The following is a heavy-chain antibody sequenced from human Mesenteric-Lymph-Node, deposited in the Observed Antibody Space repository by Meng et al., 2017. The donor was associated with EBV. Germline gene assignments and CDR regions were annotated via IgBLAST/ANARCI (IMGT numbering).Heavy chain of an antibody. D-gene: IGHD3-10*01. CDR3: ARGASFFDY. V-gene: IGHV3-21*01. Sequence: EVQLVDSGGGLGKPGGSLRLSCAASGFTFSSYDMNWLRQAPGKGLEWVSSVRSSNTYIYYADSVKGRFTISRDNAKNSVYLQMNSLRDEDTAVYYCARGASFFDYWGQGTLVTVSS. J-gene: IGHJ4*02. CDR2: VRSSNTYI. CDR1: GFTFSSYD.